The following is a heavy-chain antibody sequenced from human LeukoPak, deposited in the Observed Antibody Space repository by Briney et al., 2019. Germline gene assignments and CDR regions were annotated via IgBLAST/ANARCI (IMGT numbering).Heavy chain of an antibody. CDR3: ATIAEFCGGDCYSEYFQQ. V-gene: IGHV4-39*01. CDR1: GGSISSSSSY. CDR2: IYYTGNT. J-gene: IGHJ1*01. D-gene: IGHD2-21*02. Sequence: PSETLSLTCTVSGGSISSSSSYWGWIRQPPGKGLEWIGSIYYTGNTYYNPSLNSRVTISVDTSKKQFSLKLSSVTAADTAVYYCATIAEFCGGDCYSEYFQQWGQGTLVTVSS.